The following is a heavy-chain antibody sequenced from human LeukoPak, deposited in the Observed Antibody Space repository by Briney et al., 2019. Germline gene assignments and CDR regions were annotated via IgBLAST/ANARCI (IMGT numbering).Heavy chain of an antibody. D-gene: IGHD2-15*01. CDR1: GGSISSYY. V-gene: IGHV4-59*08. CDR3: ASLENRISGYYYYGMDV. Sequence: SETLSLTCTVSGGSISSYYWSWIRQPPGKGLEWIGYIYYSGSTNYNPSLKSRVTISVDTSKNQFSLKLSSVTAADTAVYYCASLENRISGYYYYGMDVWGQGTTVTVSS. J-gene: IGHJ6*02. CDR2: IYYSGST.